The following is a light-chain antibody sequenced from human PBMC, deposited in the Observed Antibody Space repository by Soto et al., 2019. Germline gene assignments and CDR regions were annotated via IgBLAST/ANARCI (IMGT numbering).Light chain of an antibody. CDR2: GAS. CDR1: QSVSSSY. Sequence: ESVLTQSPGTLSMSPGERATLSCRASQSVSSSYSAWYQQTPGQAPRLLIYGASRRATGIPDRFSGNGSGRAFTLTISRLETEDFAVYYYPQYGSSPFTFGPGTKVDIK. CDR3: PQYGSSPFT. V-gene: IGKV3-20*01. J-gene: IGKJ3*01.